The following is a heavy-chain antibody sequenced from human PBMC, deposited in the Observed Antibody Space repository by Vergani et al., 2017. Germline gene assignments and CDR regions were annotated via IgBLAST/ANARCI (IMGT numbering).Heavy chain of an antibody. V-gene: IGHV3-30-3*01. D-gene: IGHD1-26*01. Sequence: QVQLVESGGGVVQPGRSLRLSCAASGFTFSSYAMHWVRQAPGKGLEWVAVISYDGSNKYYADSVKGRFTISRDNSKNTLYLQMNSLRAEDTAVYYCARGVGASYYFDYWGQETLVTVSS. J-gene: IGHJ4*02. CDR2: ISYDGSNK. CDR1: GFTFSSYA. CDR3: ARGVGASYYFDY.